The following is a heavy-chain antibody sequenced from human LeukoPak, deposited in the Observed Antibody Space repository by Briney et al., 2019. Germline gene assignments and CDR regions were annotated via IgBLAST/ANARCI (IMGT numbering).Heavy chain of an antibody. CDR3: ARHAPYYYDSSGNYGMDV. V-gene: IGHV1-8*01. Sequence: GASVKVSCKASGYTFTSYDINWVRQATGQGLEWMGWMNPNSGNTGYAQKFQGRVTMTRNTSISTAYMELSSLRSEDTAVYYCARHAPYYYDSSGNYGMDVWGQGTTVTVSS. D-gene: IGHD3-22*01. J-gene: IGHJ6*02. CDR1: GYTFTSYD. CDR2: MNPNSGNT.